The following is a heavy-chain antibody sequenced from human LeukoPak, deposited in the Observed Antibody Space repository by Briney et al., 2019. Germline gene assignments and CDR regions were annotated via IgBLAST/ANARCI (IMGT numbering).Heavy chain of an antibody. CDR2: INPNHGDT. CDR1: GYTFTGYY. Sequence: ASVKVSCKASGYTFTGYYMHWVRQAPGQGLEWMGWINPNHGDTNYAQKFQGRVTMTRDTSISTAYMELSGLRSDDTAVYYCARGDTALYFDYWGQGTLVTVSS. CDR3: ARGDTALYFDY. D-gene: IGHD2-21*02. J-gene: IGHJ4*02. V-gene: IGHV1-2*02.